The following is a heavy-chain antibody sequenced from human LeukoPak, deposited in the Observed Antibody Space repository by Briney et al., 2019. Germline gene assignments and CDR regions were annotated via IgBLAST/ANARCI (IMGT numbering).Heavy chain of an antibody. Sequence: SETLSLTCTVSGGSMSSSSYYWGWIRQPPGKGLEWFGIIYYSGSTYYNPSLKSRCTISVHTPKNQFPLKLSSVTAADTAVYYCARGCRDGYSNYWSFDLWGRXTLVTVSS. CDR3: ARGCRDGYSNYWSFDL. V-gene: IGHV4-39*06. J-gene: IGHJ2*01. CDR2: IYYSGST. D-gene: IGHD5-24*01. CDR1: GGSMSSSSYY.